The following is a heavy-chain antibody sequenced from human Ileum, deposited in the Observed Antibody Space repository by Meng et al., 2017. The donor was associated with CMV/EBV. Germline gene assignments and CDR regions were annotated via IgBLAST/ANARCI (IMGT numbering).Heavy chain of an antibody. J-gene: IGHJ4*02. V-gene: IGHV3-74*01. Sequence: LSLAASGITFSSYWMHWVRQVPGEGLVWVSRLNEDGSRTDYADSVKGRFTISRDNARNTLYLQMNSLRGEDTAVYYCAMDLSGRVDYWGQGTLVTVSS. CDR3: AMDLSGRVDY. CDR1: GITFSSYW. CDR2: LNEDGSRT. D-gene: IGHD1-26*01.